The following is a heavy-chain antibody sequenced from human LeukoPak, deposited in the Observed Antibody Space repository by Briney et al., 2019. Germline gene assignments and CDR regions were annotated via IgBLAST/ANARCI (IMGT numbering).Heavy chain of an antibody. CDR1: DFTFNNYN. CDR2: IAGIRSSYSYT. CDR3: AKWGDYDVLTGYYVSDF. V-gene: IGHV3-23*01. Sequence: GGSLRLSCTGSDFTFNNYNMNWVRQAPGKGLEWVSAIAGIRSSYSYTYYADSVKGRFTLSRDSSKNTLYLQMNSLRADDTAVYYCAKWGDYDVLTGYYVSDFWGQGTLVTVSS. J-gene: IGHJ4*02. D-gene: IGHD3-9*01.